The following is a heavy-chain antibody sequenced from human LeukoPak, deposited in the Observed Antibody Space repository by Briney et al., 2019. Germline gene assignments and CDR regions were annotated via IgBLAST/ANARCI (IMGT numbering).Heavy chain of an antibody. Sequence: GGSLRLSCAASGFTFSSYGMHWVRQAPGKGLEWVAFIRYDGSNKYYADSVKGRFTISRDNAKNTLYLQMISLRDEDTAVYYCARSHSSDYYLIDYWGQGTLVTVSS. V-gene: IGHV3-30*02. CDR1: GFTFSSYG. CDR2: IRYDGSNK. D-gene: IGHD3-22*01. CDR3: ARSHSSDYYLIDY. J-gene: IGHJ4*02.